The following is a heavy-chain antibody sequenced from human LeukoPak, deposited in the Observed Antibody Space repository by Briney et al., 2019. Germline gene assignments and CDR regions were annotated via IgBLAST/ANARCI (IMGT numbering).Heavy chain of an antibody. Sequence: GGSLRLSCAASGFTFSGSTMHWVRQASGKGLEWVGRIRSKTSSYATAYTASVKGRFTISRDDSKNTAYLQMNSLKPEDTAVYYCTVNYCSGGSCYMLWRQGTLVTVSS. CDR1: GFTFSGST. D-gene: IGHD2-15*01. CDR2: IRSKTSSYAT. CDR3: TVNYCSGGSCYML. V-gene: IGHV3-73*01. J-gene: IGHJ4*02.